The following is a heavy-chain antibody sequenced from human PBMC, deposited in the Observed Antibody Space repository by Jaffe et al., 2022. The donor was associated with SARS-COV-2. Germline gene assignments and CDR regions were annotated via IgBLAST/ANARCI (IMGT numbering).Heavy chain of an antibody. CDR1: GGSISSSNW. Sequence: QVQLQESGPGLVKPSGTLSLTCAVSGGSISSSNWWSWVRQPPGKGLEWIGEIYHSGSTNYNPSLKSRVTISVDKSKNQFSLKLSSVTAADTAVYYCAKTYYDFWSAAANWFDPWGQGTLVTVSS. V-gene: IGHV4-4*02. CDR2: IYHSGST. J-gene: IGHJ5*02. D-gene: IGHD3-3*01. CDR3: AKTYYDFWSAAANWFDP.